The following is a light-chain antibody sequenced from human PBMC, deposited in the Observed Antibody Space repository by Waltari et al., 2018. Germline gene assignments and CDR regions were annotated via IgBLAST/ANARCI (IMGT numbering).Light chain of an antibody. CDR3: CSYAGSSSFDV. Sequence: QSALTQPASVSGSPGQSITLPCTGTNSDVGSYNLVSWYQQPPGKAPKLIIYEGYKRLSVVANRVSGAKAGNAAFRTRSGLQAEDEADDYGCSYAGSSSFDVFGSGTTVTVL. V-gene: IGLV2-23*03. J-gene: IGLJ1*01. CDR2: EGY. CDR1: NSDVGSYNL.